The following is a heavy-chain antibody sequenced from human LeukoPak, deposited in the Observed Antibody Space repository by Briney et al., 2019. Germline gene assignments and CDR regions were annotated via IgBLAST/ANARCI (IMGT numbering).Heavy chain of an antibody. CDR1: GFTFSSYS. V-gene: IGHV3-48*04. CDR2: ISSSSSTI. CDR3: ARAVGYRDSAYYPDY. Sequence: QPGGSLRLSCAASGFTFSSYSMNWVRQAPGKGLEWVSYISSSSSTIYYADSVKGRFTISRDNAKNSLFLQMNSLRAEDTAVYYCARAVGYRDSAYYPDYWGQGTLVTVSS. J-gene: IGHJ4*02. D-gene: IGHD3-22*01.